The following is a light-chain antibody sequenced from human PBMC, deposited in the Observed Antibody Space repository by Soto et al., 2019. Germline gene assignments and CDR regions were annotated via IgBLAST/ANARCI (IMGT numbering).Light chain of an antibody. Sequence: EIXLTQSPGTLSLSPGERATLSCRASQSVSSSYLARYQQKPGQAPRLLIYGASSRATGIPDRFSGSGSGTDFTLTISRLEPEDFAVYYCQQYGSSPWTFGQGTKVDIK. CDR1: QSVSSSY. CDR3: QQYGSSPWT. CDR2: GAS. J-gene: IGKJ1*01. V-gene: IGKV3-20*01.